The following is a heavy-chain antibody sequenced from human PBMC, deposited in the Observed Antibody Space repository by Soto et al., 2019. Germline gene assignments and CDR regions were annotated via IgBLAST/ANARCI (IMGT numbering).Heavy chain of an antibody. CDR2: IFSNDET. D-gene: IGHD6-19*01. V-gene: IGHV2-26*01. CDR3: ARIHTAVAGIVGQLDC. J-gene: IGHJ4*02. Sequence: QVTLKESGPVLVKPTETLTLTCTVSGFSLSHARMGVSWIRQPPGRALEWLAHIFSNDETSYSPSLRSRLSISKDTAKSQVVLTMTSMDPVDTATYCCARIHTAVAGIVGQLDCWGQGTLVTVSS. CDR1: GFSLSHARMG.